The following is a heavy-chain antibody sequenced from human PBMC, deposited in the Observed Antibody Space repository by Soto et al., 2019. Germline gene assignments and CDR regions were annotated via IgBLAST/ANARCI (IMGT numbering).Heavy chain of an antibody. Sequence: ASVKVSCKASGYTFTSYAMHWVRQAPGQRLEWMGWINAGNGNTKYSQKFQGRVTITRDTSASTAYMELSSLRSEDTAVYYCARDRSIAAAGSWWYFDYWGQGTLVTVSS. CDR1: GYTFTSYA. D-gene: IGHD6-13*01. CDR3: ARDRSIAAAGSWWYFDY. V-gene: IGHV1-3*01. J-gene: IGHJ4*02. CDR2: INAGNGNT.